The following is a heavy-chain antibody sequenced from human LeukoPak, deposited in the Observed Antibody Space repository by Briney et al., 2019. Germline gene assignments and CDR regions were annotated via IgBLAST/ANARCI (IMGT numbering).Heavy chain of an antibody. D-gene: IGHD4-23*01. Sequence: GGSLRLSCAASGFTFSSYWMHWVRQAPGKGPVWVSRVDVHGQGTAYADSVKGRFTISRDNAKNSLYLQMNSLRAEDTAVYYCARAGFYGGNSLGTKSSTVFDYWGQGTLVTVSS. CDR2: VDVHGQGT. V-gene: IGHV3-74*01. CDR3: ARAGFYGGNSLGTKSSTVFDY. J-gene: IGHJ4*02. CDR1: GFTFSSYW.